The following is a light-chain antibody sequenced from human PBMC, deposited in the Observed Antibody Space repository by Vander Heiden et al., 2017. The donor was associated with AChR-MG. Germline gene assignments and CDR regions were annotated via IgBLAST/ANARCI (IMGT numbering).Light chain of an antibody. Sequence: QSVLTQPPSASGTPGQRVTTPRSGSSSNIGSTYVYWYQQLPGTAPKLLIYRNNQRPSGVPDRFSGSKSGTSASLAISGLRSEDEADYYCAAWDDSLSALFGGGTKLTVL. CDR3: AAWDDSLSAL. CDR1: SSNIGSTY. J-gene: IGLJ2*01. CDR2: RNN. V-gene: IGLV1-47*01.